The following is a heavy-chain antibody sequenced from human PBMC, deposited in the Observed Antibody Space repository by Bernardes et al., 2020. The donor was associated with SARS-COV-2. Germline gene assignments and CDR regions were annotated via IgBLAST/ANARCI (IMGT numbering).Heavy chain of an antibody. V-gene: IGHV3-7*01. CDR2: IKQDGSEK. CDR3: ARWRTIAVAGEGYFDY. CDR1: GFTFSSYW. Sequence: GGSLRLSCAASGFTFSSYWMSWVRQAPGKGLEWVANIKQDGSEKYYMDSVKGRFTISRDNAKNSLYLQMNSLRAEDTAVYYCARWRTIAVAGEGYFDYWGQGTLVTVSS. D-gene: IGHD6-19*01. J-gene: IGHJ4*02.